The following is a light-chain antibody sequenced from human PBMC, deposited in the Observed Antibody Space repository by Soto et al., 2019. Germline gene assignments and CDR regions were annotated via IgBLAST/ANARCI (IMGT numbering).Light chain of an antibody. V-gene: IGLV2-14*01. CDR2: EVT. J-gene: IGLJ1*01. CDR1: SRDVAGYNS. Sequence: QSALTQPASVSGSPGQSITISCTGTSRDVAGYNSVSWYQQHPGKAPKLIIYEVTNRPSGVSNRFSGSKSGNTASLTISGLQAEDEADYYCSSYTSSSTPFVFGTGTKLTVL. CDR3: SSYTSSSTPFV.